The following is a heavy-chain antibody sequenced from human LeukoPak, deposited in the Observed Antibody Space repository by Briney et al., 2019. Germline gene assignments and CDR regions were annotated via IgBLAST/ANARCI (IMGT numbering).Heavy chain of an antibody. CDR1: GFTFSSYA. Sequence: PGGSLRLSCAASGFTFSSYAMSWVRQAPGKGLEWVSAISGSGGSTNYADSVKGRFTISRDNSKNTLYLQMNSLRAEDTAVYYCAKVPQLYHYYGMDVWGQGTTVTVSS. J-gene: IGHJ6*02. CDR3: AKVPQLYHYYGMDV. D-gene: IGHD1-1*01. V-gene: IGHV3-23*01. CDR2: ISGSGGST.